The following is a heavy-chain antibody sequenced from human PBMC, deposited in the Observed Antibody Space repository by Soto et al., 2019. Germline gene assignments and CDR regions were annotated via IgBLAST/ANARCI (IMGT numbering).Heavy chain of an antibody. CDR1: GGSISYYY. CDR2: IYYSGST. V-gene: IGHV4-59*08. CDR3: ARRYGDCFDF. D-gene: IGHD4-17*01. J-gene: IGHJ4*02. Sequence: SETLSLTCTVSGGSISYYYWSWIRQPPGKGLEWIGYIYYSGSTNYNPSLKSRVTISVDTSKNQFSLKLSSVTAADTAVYYCARRYGDCFDFWGQGTLVTVSS.